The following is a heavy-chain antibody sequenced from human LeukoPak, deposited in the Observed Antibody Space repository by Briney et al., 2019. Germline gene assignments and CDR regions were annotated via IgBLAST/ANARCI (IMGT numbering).Heavy chain of an antibody. Sequence: PGVSLRLSCVACGSGFSDQYMDWVRQAPGKGLEWVGRIANIGNGYMTEYAASVKGRFTISRDDSKNSLYLHTSGLRTEGTAVYSCTRGYSGVSRYAFDICGQGTMVTVSS. J-gene: IGHJ3*02. CDR1: GSGFSDQY. CDR2: IANIGNGYMT. D-gene: IGHD5-12*01. CDR3: TRGYSGVSRYAFDI. V-gene: IGHV3-72*01.